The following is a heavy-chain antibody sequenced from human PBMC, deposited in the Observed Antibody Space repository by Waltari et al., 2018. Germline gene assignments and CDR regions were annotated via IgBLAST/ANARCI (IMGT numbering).Heavy chain of an antibody. CDR1: GGTFSSYA. Sequence: QVQLVQSGAEVKKPGSSVQVSCKASGGTFSSYAISWVRQAPGHGLEWMGGIIPIFGTANYAQKFQGRVTITADESTSTAYMELSSLRSEDTAVYYCARGPIPLYNWNYVTPFDYWGQGTLVTVSS. J-gene: IGHJ4*02. D-gene: IGHD1-7*01. V-gene: IGHV1-69*01. CDR2: IIPIFGTA. CDR3: ARGPIPLYNWNYVTPFDY.